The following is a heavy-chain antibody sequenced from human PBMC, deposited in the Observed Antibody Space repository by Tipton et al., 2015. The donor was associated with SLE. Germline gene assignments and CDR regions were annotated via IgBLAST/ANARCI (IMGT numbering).Heavy chain of an antibody. V-gene: IGHV4-61*02. D-gene: IGHD3-3*01. CDR3: ARDGWSGPSYYYYGMDV. CDR1: GGSISSGTYY. J-gene: IGHJ6*02. CDR2: IYTTGST. Sequence: TLSLTCTVPGGSISSGTYYWSWIRQPAGKGLEWIGRIYTTGSTNYNPSLKSRVTISVDTSKNQFSLKLSSVTAADTAVYYCARDGWSGPSYYYYGMDVWGQGTTVTVSS.